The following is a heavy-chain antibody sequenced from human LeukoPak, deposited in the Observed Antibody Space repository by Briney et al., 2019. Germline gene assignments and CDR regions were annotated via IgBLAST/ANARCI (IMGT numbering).Heavy chain of an antibody. V-gene: IGHV3-30*01. J-gene: IGHJ4*02. CDR3: ASSPCSSTSCLEPFDY. D-gene: IGHD2-2*01. Sequence: PGRSLRLSCAASGFTFSSYAMHWVRQAPGKGLEWVAVISYDGSNKYYADSVKGRFTISRDNSKNTLYLQMNSLRAEDTAVYYCASSPCSSTSCLEPFDYWGQGTLVTVSS. CDR1: GFTFSSYA. CDR2: ISYDGSNK.